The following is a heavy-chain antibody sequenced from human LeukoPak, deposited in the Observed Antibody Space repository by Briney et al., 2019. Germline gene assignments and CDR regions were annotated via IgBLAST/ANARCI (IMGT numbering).Heavy chain of an antibody. CDR3: AKDGGLRWFYIDY. CDR1: GFTFSSYA. V-gene: IGHV3-23*01. D-gene: IGHD4-23*01. Sequence: PGGSLRLSCAASGFTFSSYAMSWVRQAPGKGLEGVSGISGSGGRTYYTDSMKGRFTISRDNSKNTLYLQMNSLRAEDTAVYYCAKDGGLRWFYIDYWGQGTLVTVSS. CDR2: ISGSGGRT. J-gene: IGHJ4*02.